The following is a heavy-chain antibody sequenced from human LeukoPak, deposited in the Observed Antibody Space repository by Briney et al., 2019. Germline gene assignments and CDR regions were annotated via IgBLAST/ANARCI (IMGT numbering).Heavy chain of an antibody. CDR3: ARGPPPDFDC. V-gene: IGHV4-4*07. CDR2: IYTSGST. J-gene: IGHJ4*02. Sequence: RPSETLSLTCTVSGGSISSFYWSWVRQPAGKGLEWIGRIYTSGSTDYNPSLKSRVTMSVDTSKNQFSLKLSSVTAADTAVYYCARGPPPDFDCWGQGTLVTVSS. CDR1: GGSISSFY.